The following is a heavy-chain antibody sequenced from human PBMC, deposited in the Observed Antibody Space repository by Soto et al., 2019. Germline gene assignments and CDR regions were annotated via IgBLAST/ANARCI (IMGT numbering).Heavy chain of an antibody. CDR3: ATEGGGGVRFLEWLPDPKSYYYYGMDF. J-gene: IGHJ6*02. Sequence: ASVKVSCKASGGTFSSYAISWVRQAPGQGLEWMGGIIPIFGTANYAQKFQGRVTITADESTSTAYMELSSLRSEDTAVYYCATEGGGGVRFLEWLPDPKSYYYYGMDFCGQGTTVTVSS. D-gene: IGHD3-3*01. CDR1: GGTFSSYA. V-gene: IGHV1-69*13. CDR2: IIPIFGTA.